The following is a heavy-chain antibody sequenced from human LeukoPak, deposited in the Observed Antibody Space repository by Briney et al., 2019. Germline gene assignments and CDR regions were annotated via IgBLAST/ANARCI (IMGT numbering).Heavy chain of an antibody. CDR3: AKVGYSLLWFGEFTFDY. D-gene: IGHD3-10*01. J-gene: IGHJ4*02. V-gene: IGHV3-23*01. CDR1: GFTFSSYA. CDR2: ISGSGGST. Sequence: GGSLRLSCAASGFTFSSYAMSWVRQAPGKGLEWVSAISGSGGSTYYADSVKGRFTTSRDNSKNTLYLQMNSLRAEDTAVYYCAKVGYSLLWFGEFTFDYWGQGTLVTVSS.